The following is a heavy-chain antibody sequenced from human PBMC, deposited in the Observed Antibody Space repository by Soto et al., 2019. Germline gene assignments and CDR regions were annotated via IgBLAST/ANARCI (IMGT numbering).Heavy chain of an antibody. V-gene: IGHV4-39*01. CDR2: IYYSGST. CDR3: ARHPWKDYGDYASYRPYYFDY. J-gene: IGHJ4*02. CDR1: GGSISSSSYY. Sequence: QLQLQESGPGLVKPSETLSLTCTVSGGSISSSSYYWGWIRQPPGKGLEWIGSIYYSGSTYYNPSLKSRVTISVDTSKIQFSLKLSSVTAADTAVYYCARHPWKDYGDYASYRPYYFDYWGQGTLVTVSS. D-gene: IGHD4-17*01.